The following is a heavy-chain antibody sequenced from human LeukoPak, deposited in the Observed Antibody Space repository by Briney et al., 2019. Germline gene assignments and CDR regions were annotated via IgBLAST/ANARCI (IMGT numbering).Heavy chain of an antibody. Sequence: GGSLRLSCAASGFTFSSYGMHWVRQAPGKGLEWVAFIRYDGSNKYYADSVKGRFTISRDNAKNSLYLQMNSLRAEDTAVYYCARHYDRPTDYWGQGTLVTVSS. V-gene: IGHV3-30*02. CDR1: GFTFSSYG. J-gene: IGHJ4*02. D-gene: IGHD3-22*01. CDR3: ARHYDRPTDY. CDR2: IRYDGSNK.